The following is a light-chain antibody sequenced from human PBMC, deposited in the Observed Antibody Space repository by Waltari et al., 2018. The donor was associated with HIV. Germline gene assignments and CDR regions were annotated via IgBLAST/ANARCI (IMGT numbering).Light chain of an antibody. CDR2: SVS. V-gene: IGKV1-8*01. Sequence: AIQLTQSPSSLSASPGDRVVLTCRASQRVYNFLAWYQQKPGAAPRLLIYSVSSLQPGVPSRFSGSGSGTEFALTISSLQSEDFATYYCQHFNSVPYTFGQGTKVELK. CDR3: QHFNSVPYT. J-gene: IGKJ2*01. CDR1: QRVYNF.